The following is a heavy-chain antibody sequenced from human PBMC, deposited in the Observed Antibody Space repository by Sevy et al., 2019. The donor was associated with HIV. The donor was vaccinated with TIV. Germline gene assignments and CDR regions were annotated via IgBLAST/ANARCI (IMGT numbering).Heavy chain of an antibody. CDR2: ISGSGGST. Sequence: GASLKISCAASGFTFSSYAMSWVRQAPGKGLEWVSAISGSGGSTYYADSVKGRFTITRDNSKNTLYLQMNSQRAEETAVNYCAKDRNLEWFDPWGQGTMVTVSS. CDR3: AKDRNLEWFDP. CDR1: GFTFSSYA. V-gene: IGHV3-23*01. J-gene: IGHJ5*02. D-gene: IGHD3-3*01.